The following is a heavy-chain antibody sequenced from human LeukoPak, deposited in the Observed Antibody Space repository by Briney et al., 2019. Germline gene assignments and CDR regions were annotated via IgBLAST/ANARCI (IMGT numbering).Heavy chain of an antibody. V-gene: IGHV4-59*01. J-gene: IGHJ4*02. CDR2: IYYSGST. CDR3: ARGNNYYDSSGLLDY. Sequence: SETLSLICTVSGGSISTYYWSWIRQPPGKGLEWIGYIYYSGSTNYNPSLKSRVTISVDTSKNQFSLKLSSVTAADTAVYYCARGNNYYDSSGLLDYWGQGTLVTVSS. CDR1: GGSISTYY. D-gene: IGHD3-22*01.